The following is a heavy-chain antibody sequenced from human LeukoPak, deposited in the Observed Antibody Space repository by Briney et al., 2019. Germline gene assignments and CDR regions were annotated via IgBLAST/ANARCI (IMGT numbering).Heavy chain of an antibody. CDR1: GGSISSYY. V-gene: IGHV4-59*01. J-gene: IGHJ4*02. Sequence: SETLSLTCTVSGGSISSYYWSWIRQPPGKGLEWFGYIHYSGSTNYNPSLKSRVTISVDTSKNQFSLKLSSVTAADTAVYYCARGEYYFDYWGQGTLVTVSS. CDR2: IHYSGST. CDR3: ARGEYYFDY. D-gene: IGHD2/OR15-2a*01.